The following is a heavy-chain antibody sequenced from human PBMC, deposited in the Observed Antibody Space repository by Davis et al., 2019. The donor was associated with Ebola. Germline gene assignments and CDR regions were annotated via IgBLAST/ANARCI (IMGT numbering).Heavy chain of an antibody. CDR1: GFTFSSYS. J-gene: IGHJ6*02. CDR3: ASCDYPYGMDV. V-gene: IGHV3-48*04. CDR2: ISSSSSTI. Sequence: PGGSLRLSCAASGFTFSSYSMNWVRQAPGKGLEWVSYISSSSSTIYYADSVKGRFTISRDNAKNSLYLQMNSLRAEDTAVYYCASCDYPYGMDVWGQGTTVTVSS.